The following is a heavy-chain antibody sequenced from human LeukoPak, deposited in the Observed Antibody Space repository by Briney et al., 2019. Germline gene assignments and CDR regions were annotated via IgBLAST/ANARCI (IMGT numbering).Heavy chain of an antibody. J-gene: IGHJ3*02. V-gene: IGHV1-18*01. Sequence: ASVKVSCKASGYTFTSYGISWVRQAPGQGLEWMGWISAYNGNTNYAQKLQGRVTMTTDSSTSTAYMELRSLRADDTAVYYCARQETSIYNGAFDIWGQGTMVTVSS. D-gene: IGHD1-1*01. CDR1: GYTFTSYG. CDR2: ISAYNGNT. CDR3: ARQETSIYNGAFDI.